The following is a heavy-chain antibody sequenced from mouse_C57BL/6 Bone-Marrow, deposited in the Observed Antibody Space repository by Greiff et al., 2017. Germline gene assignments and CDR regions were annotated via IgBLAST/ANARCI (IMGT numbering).Heavy chain of an antibody. CDR3: ARSYYSNVFDY. V-gene: IGHV5-4*03. CDR2: ISDGGSYT. Sequence: EVMLVESGGGLVKPGGSLKLSCAASGFTFSSYALSWVRQTPEKRLEWVATISDGGSYTYYPDNVKGRFTISRDNAKNNLYLQLSHLKSEDTAMYYCARSYYSNVFDYWGQGTTLTVSS. D-gene: IGHD2-5*01. J-gene: IGHJ2*01. CDR1: GFTFSSYA.